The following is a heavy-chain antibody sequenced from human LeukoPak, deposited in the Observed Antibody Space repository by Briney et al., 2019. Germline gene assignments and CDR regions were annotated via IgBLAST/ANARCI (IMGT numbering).Heavy chain of an antibody. CDR2: IYYSRST. Sequence: SETLSLTCTVSGGSISSGSYYWGWIRQPPGKGLEWIGSIYYSRSTYYNPSLKSRATISVDTSKNQFSLKLSSVTAADTAVYYCARVPTVTFFDYWGQGTLVTVSS. D-gene: IGHD4-17*01. CDR1: GGSISSGSYY. J-gene: IGHJ4*02. CDR3: ARVPTVTFFDY. V-gene: IGHV4-39*01.